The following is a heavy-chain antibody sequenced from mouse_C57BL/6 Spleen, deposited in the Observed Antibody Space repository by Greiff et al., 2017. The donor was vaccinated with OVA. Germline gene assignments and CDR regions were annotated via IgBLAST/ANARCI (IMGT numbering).Heavy chain of an antibody. V-gene: IGHV1-80*01. Sequence: QVQLKQSGAELVKPGASVKISCKASGYAFSSYWMNWVKQRPGKGLEWIGQIYPGDGDTNYNGKFKGKATLTADKSSSTAYMQLSSLTSEDSAVYFCARGWTTVGDYAMDYWGQGTSVTVSS. J-gene: IGHJ4*01. CDR3: ARGWTTVGDYAMDY. CDR2: IYPGDGDT. CDR1: GYAFSSYW. D-gene: IGHD1-1*01.